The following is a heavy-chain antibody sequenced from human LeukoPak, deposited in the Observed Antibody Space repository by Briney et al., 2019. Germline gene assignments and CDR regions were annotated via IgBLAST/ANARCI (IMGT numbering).Heavy chain of an antibody. Sequence: GESLNISCKAPGYRFPSFWISWVRQVPGKGLEWMGRIEHYSSYTNYSPSIQGHVTISADKSISTAYLQWSCLKAWDTGMYYCARGDAYTYGLDDWGEGTLLTIVS. J-gene: IGHJ4*02. CDR2: IEHYSSYT. D-gene: IGHD5-18*01. CDR3: ARGDAYTYGLDD. V-gene: IGHV5-10-1*01. CDR1: GYRFPSFW.